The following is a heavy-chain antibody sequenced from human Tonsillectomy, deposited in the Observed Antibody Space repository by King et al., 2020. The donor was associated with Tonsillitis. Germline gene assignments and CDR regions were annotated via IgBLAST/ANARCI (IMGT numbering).Heavy chain of an antibody. J-gene: IGHJ5*02. CDR1: GGSIDNYY. CDR2: IYTSGRT. Sequence: QLQESGPGLVKPSETLSLTCTVSGGSIDNYYWSWIRQPAGKGLAWIGRIYTSGRTNYNASLKSRVTMSVDTSKSQFSLKLTSVTAADTAVYYCARVISDWFDPWGQGILVTVSS. CDR3: ARVISDWFDP. D-gene: IGHD2/OR15-2a*01. V-gene: IGHV4-4*07.